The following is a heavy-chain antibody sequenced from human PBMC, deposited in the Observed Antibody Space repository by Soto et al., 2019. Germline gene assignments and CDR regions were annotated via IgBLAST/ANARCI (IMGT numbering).Heavy chain of an antibody. CDR1: GYTFTSYD. CDR2: MNPNSGNT. Sequence: ASVKVSCKASGYTFTSYDINWVRQATGQGLEWMGWMNPNSGNTGYAQKFQGRVTMTRNTSISTAYMELSSLRSEDTAVYYCARGREYYDFWGGYASGWFDPWGQGTLVTVSS. CDR3: ARGREYYDFWGGYASGWFDP. J-gene: IGHJ5*02. V-gene: IGHV1-8*01. D-gene: IGHD3-3*01.